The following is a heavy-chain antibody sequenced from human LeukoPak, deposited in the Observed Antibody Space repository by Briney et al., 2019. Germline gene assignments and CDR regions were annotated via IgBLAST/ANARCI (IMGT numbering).Heavy chain of an antibody. V-gene: IGHV4-38-2*02. CDR1: GYSISSGYY. Sequence: SETLSLTCTVSGYSISSGYYWGWIRQPPGKGLEWIGSIYHSGSTYYNPSLKSRVTISVDTSKNQFSLKLSSVTAADTAVYYCARLFGYSYGSINWFDPWGRGTLVTVSS. CDR3: ARLFGYSYGSINWFDP. CDR2: IYHSGST. J-gene: IGHJ5*02. D-gene: IGHD5-18*01.